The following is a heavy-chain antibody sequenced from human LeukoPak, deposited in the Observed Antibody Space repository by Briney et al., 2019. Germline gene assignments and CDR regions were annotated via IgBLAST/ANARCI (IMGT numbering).Heavy chain of an antibody. CDR2: ISSTSYYI. V-gene: IGHV3-21*01. J-gene: IGHJ4*02. CDR3: ATMRDGLEDY. Sequence: GGSLILSCAASGFSFSSNSMNWVRQAPGKGLEWVSSISSTSYYIYYADSVKGRFTISRDNAKNSLYLQMNSLRAEDTAVYYCATMRDGLEDYWGQGTLVTVSS. CDR1: GFSFSSNS. D-gene: IGHD5-24*01.